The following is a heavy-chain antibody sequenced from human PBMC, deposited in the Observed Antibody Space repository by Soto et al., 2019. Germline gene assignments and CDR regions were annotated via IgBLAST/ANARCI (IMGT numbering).Heavy chain of an antibody. V-gene: IGHV1-18*01. CDR1: GYSFISYD. J-gene: IGHJ4*02. Sequence: QVHLVQSGPEVKKPVASVKVSCKASGYSFISYDITWVRQAPGQGLEWRGRISAYTGNTNYAQKFQGRVTMTTDTATSTAYMELWSLRSDDTAVYYCARSGDSGWNYLDYWGQGTLVTVSS. CDR2: ISAYTGNT. D-gene: IGHD6-19*01. CDR3: ARSGDSGWNYLDY.